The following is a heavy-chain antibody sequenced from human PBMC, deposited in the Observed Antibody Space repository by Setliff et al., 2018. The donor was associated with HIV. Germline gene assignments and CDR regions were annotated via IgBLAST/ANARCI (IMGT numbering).Heavy chain of an antibody. CDR1: GFTFSNYA. CDR3: AREDSSWYGSLDY. J-gene: IGHJ4*02. V-gene: IGHV3-23*01. D-gene: IGHD6-13*01. CDR2: VSGSGGTT. Sequence: GGSLRLSCAASGFTFSNYAMSWVRQAPGKGLQWVSSVSGSGGTTKYADLVKGRFTISRDNSKNTVYLQMNSLRAEDMAIYYCAREDSSWYGSLDYWGQGTPVTVSS.